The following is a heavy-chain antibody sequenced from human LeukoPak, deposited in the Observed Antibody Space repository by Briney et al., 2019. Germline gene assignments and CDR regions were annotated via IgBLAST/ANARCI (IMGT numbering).Heavy chain of an antibody. D-gene: IGHD5/OR15-5a*01. J-gene: IGHJ4*02. V-gene: IGHV1-46*01. Sequence: ASVKVSCKASGYTFSNFYMHWVRQAPGQGLEWMGIINLSGDSTTYAQKFQGRVTMTRHTSTSTVYMELSSLRSEDTAIYYCAREFRPGVFRPKRRFDYWGQGSLVTVSS. CDR2: INLSGDST. CDR3: AREFRPGVFRPKRRFDY. CDR1: GYTFSNFY.